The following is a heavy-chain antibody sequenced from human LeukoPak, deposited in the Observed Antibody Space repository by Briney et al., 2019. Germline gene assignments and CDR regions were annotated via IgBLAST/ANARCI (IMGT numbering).Heavy chain of an antibody. CDR3: VRSLEKFGTRDY. CDR1: GFILGAYW. J-gene: IGHJ4*02. Sequence: GGSLRLSCAASGFILGAYWMTWVRQAPGKGLEWVANIKQDGSEKYYMDSVKGRFTISRDNAKKSLFLQMNSLTAEDTALYYCVRSLEKFGTRDYWGQGTLVTVSS. D-gene: IGHD3-10*01. V-gene: IGHV3-7*01. CDR2: IKQDGSEK.